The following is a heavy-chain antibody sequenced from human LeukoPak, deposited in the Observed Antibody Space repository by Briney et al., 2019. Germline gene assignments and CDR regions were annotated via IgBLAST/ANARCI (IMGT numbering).Heavy chain of an antibody. CDR2: ISGSGGST. Sequence: GGSLRLSCAASGFTFSSYGMSWVRQAPGKGLEWVSAISGSGGSTYYADSVKGRFTISRDNSKNTLYLQMNSLRAEDTAVYYCAKGLISSYYDSSSYYEGKCWGQGTLVTVSS. J-gene: IGHJ4*02. CDR3: AKGLISSYYDSSSYYEGKC. V-gene: IGHV3-23*01. CDR1: GFTFSSYG. D-gene: IGHD3-22*01.